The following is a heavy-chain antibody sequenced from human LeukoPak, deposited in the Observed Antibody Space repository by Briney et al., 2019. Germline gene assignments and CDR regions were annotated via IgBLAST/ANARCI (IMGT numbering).Heavy chain of an antibody. CDR3: ARAIWELYTFDY. CDR1: GYTFTSYY. V-gene: IGHV1-46*01. D-gene: IGHD1-26*01. Sequence: GASVTVSFTASGYTFTSYYMHWVRQAPGQGLEWMGIINPSGGSTSYAQKFQGRVTMTRDTSTSTVYMELSSLRSEDTAVYYCARAIWELYTFDYWGQGTLVTVSS. J-gene: IGHJ4*02. CDR2: INPSGGST.